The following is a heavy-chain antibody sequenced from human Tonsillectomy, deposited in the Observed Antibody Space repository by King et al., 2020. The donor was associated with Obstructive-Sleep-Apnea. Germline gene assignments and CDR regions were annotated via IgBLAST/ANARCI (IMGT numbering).Heavy chain of an antibody. Sequence: VQRVQSGAEVKKPGSSVKVSCKASGCTFSSYAISWVRQAPGQGLEWMGGIIPIFCTANYAQKFQGRVTITADESTSTASMELSSLRSEDTAVYYCAGPREAYSSGWYGGYWGQGTLVTVSS. CDR1: GCTFSSYA. CDR3: AGPREAYSSGWYGGY. V-gene: IGHV1-69*12. D-gene: IGHD6-19*01. CDR2: IIPIFCTA. J-gene: IGHJ4*02.